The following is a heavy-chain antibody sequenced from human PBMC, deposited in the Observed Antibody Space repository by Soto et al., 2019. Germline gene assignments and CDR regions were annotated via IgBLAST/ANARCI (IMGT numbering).Heavy chain of an antibody. CDR1: GFTFSSSA. J-gene: IGHJ5*02. D-gene: IGHD5-12*01. Sequence: GGSLRLSCAASGFTFSSSAMNWVRQGPGKGLEWVSVISNSGHSTYCADSVKGRFTISRDNSKNTLYLQMKSLRAEDTATYYCAKGGPTFLNWFGPWGQGTLVPVSS. CDR2: ISNSGHST. V-gene: IGHV3-23*01. CDR3: AKGGPTFLNWFGP.